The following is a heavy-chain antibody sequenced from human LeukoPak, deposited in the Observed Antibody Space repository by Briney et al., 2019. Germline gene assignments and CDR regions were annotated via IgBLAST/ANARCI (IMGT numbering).Heavy chain of an antibody. CDR1: GFPFKNHG. D-gene: IGHD2-15*01. CDR3: AAFIATKLDN. Sequence: GGSLTLSCVFSGFPFKNHGMHWVRQAPGKGLEWLAVASTDEISQTYADSVKGRFIISSDTSRNTLNLQMNNLTPEDTAVYYCAAFIATKLDNWGQGLLVSVSS. CDR2: ASTDEISQ. J-gene: IGHJ4*02. V-gene: IGHV3-30*03.